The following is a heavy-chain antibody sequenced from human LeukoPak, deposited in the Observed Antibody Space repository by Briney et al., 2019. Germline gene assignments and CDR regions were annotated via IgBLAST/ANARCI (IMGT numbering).Heavy chain of an antibody. J-gene: IGHJ4*02. D-gene: IGHD2-2*01. CDR1: GFTFSSYG. Sequence: PGRSLRLSCAASGFTFSSYGMHWVRQAPGKGLGWVAVISYDGNNKYYADSVKGRFTISRDNSKNTLYLQMNSLRAEDTAVYYCAKDKTYCSSTSCYWRPHYFDYWGQGTLVTVSS. V-gene: IGHV3-30*18. CDR2: ISYDGNNK. CDR3: AKDKTYCSSTSCYWRPHYFDY.